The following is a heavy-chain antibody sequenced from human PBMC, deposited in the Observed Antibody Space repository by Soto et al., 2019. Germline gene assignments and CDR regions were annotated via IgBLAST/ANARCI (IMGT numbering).Heavy chain of an antibody. V-gene: IGHV3-30*18. J-gene: IGHJ6*02. CDR1: GFTFSSYG. Sequence: SLRLSCAASGFTFSSYGIHWVRQAPGKGLEWVAVISYDGSNKYYADSVKGRFTISRDNSKNTLYLQMNSLRAEDTAVYYCAKDRDLYYDSSGDVLDVWGQGTTVTVSS. CDR2: ISYDGSNK. D-gene: IGHD3-22*01. CDR3: AKDRDLYYDSSGDVLDV.